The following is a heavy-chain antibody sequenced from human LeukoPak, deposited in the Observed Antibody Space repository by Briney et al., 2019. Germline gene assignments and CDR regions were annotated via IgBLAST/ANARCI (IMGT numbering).Heavy chain of an antibody. V-gene: IGHV4-4*07. Sequence: SETLSLTCTVSGGSISSYYWSWIRQPVGKGLEWIGRIYTSGSTNYNPSLKSRVTMSVDTSKNQFSLKLSSVTAADTAVYYCASQIGQQNWFDPWGQGTLVTVSS. CDR1: GGSISSYY. CDR3: ASQIGQQNWFDP. CDR2: IYTSGST. D-gene: IGHD6-13*01. J-gene: IGHJ5*02.